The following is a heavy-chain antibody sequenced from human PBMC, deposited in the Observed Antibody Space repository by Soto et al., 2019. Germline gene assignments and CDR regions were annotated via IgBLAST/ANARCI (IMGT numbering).Heavy chain of an antibody. J-gene: IGHJ5*02. CDR1: GGSFSSYY. Sequence: QVQLQQWGAGLLKPSETLSLTCAVYGGSFSSYYWSRIRQPPGKGLEWIGEITHSGSTNYNPSLKSRVTISVDTSKNQFSLKLSSVTAADTAVYYCARLGRQQLVRRNWFDLWGQGTLVTVSS. CDR3: ARLGRQQLVRRNWFDL. CDR2: ITHSGST. D-gene: IGHD6-13*01. V-gene: IGHV4-34*01.